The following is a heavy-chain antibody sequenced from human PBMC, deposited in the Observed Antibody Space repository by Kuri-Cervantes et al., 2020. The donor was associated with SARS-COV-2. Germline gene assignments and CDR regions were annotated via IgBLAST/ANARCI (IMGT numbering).Heavy chain of an antibody. D-gene: IGHD2-8*01. V-gene: IGHV3-33*01. CDR2: IWYDGSNK. J-gene: IGHJ4*02. CDR1: GFTFSSYG. CDR3: ARGKYGPIV. Sequence: GESLKISCAASGFTFSSYGMHWVRQAPGKGLEWVAVIWYDGSNKYYADSVKGRFTISRDNSKNTLYLQMNSLRAEDTAVYYCARGKYGPIVWGQGNLVNGAS.